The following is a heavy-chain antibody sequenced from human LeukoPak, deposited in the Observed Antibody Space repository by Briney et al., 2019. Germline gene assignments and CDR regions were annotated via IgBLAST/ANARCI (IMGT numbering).Heavy chain of an antibody. D-gene: IGHD3-22*01. Sequence: GASVKVSCKASGYTFTSYGISWVRQAPGQGLEWMGIINPSGGSTGYPQNFQGRVTMTRDTSTSTVYMELSSLRSEDTAVYYCARDGDYYDSSGYYRALDYWGQGTLVTVSS. CDR3: ARDGDYYDSSGYYRALDY. CDR1: GYTFTSYG. J-gene: IGHJ4*02. CDR2: INPSGGST. V-gene: IGHV1-46*01.